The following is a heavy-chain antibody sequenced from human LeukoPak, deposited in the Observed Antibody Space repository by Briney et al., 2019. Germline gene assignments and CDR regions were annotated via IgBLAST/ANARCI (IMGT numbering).Heavy chain of an antibody. D-gene: IGHD3-10*01. CDR3: ARHYYGSGQRLDAFDI. J-gene: IGHJ3*02. V-gene: IGHV5-51*01. CDR2: IYPGDSDT. Sequence: GESLKISCKGSGYSFTSYWIGWVRQMPGKGLEWMGIIYPGDSDTRYSPSFQGQVTISADKSISTAYLQWSSLKASDTAMYYCARHYYGSGQRLDAFDIWGQGTMVTVSS. CDR1: GYSFTSYW.